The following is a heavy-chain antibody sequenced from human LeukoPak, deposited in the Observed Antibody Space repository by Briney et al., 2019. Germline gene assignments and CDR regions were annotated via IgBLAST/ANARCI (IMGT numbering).Heavy chain of an antibody. CDR2: MNPNSGNT. V-gene: IGHV1-8*01. CDR3: TRGTREIVVIITKYYVDY. Sequence: ASVKVSCKASGYTFTSYDINWVRQATGQGLEWMGWMNPNSGNTGYAQKFQGRVTMTRNTSISIAYMELSSLRSEDTAVYYCTRGTREIVVIITKYYVDYWGQGTLVTVSS. CDR1: GYTFTSYD. J-gene: IGHJ4*02. D-gene: IGHD3-22*01.